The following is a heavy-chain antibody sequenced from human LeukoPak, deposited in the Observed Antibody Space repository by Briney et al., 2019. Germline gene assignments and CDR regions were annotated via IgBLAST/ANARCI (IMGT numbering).Heavy chain of an antibody. D-gene: IGHD6-13*01. CDR1: GFTFSSYA. J-gene: IGHJ4*02. CDR3: AKDGRIAAAVPDY. Sequence: GGSLRLSCAASGFTFSSYAMSWVRQAPGKGLEWVSAISGSGGSTYYADSVKGRFTISRDNSKNTLYLQMNSLSAEDTAVYYCAKDGRIAAAVPDYWGPRTLVTVSS. CDR2: ISGSGGST. V-gene: IGHV3-23*01.